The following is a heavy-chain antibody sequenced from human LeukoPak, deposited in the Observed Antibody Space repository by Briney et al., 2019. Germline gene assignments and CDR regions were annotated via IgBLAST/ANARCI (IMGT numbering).Heavy chain of an antibody. V-gene: IGHV5-51*01. J-gene: IGHJ4*02. CDR3: ARHSDVIGAI. Sequence: GESLKISCKASGSTFTHQWIGWVRQQSGSGLEWMGIIYPRDSDTRYSPSFQGHVSISADTSINTAYLEWSRLEASDTAIYYCARHSDVIGAIWGQGTLVTVSS. D-gene: IGHD3-10*01. CDR2: IYPRDSDT. CDR1: GSTFTHQW.